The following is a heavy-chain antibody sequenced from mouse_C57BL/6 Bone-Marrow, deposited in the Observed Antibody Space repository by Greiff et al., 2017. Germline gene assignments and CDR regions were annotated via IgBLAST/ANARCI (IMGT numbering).Heavy chain of an antibody. Sequence: QVQLQQSGAELARPGASVKLSCTASGYTFTSYGISWVKQSTGQGLEWIGEIYPRSGNTYYNEKFKCKAKLTADKSSSTAYMELRSLTSEDSAVYFCASSRPFDVWGTGTTVTVTA. D-gene: IGHD2-12*01. CDR2: IYPRSGNT. J-gene: IGHJ1*03. CDR1: GYTFTSYG. CDR3: ASSRPFDV. V-gene: IGHV1-81*01.